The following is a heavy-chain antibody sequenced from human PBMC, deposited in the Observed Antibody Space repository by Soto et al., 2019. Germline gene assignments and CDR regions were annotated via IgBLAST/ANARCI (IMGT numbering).Heavy chain of an antibody. D-gene: IGHD2-15*01. Sequence: EVQLVETGGGLIQPGGSLRLSCAASGFTVSGNYMSWVRQAPGKGLEWVSVIYNGGGTYYADSVKGRFTISRDNSKNTLYLQMNSMRDKDKDVYYCANKSGRSYEYWGQGTLVTVSS. CDR3: ANKSGRSYEY. CDR2: IYNGGGT. CDR1: GFTVSGNY. V-gene: IGHV3-53*02. J-gene: IGHJ4*02.